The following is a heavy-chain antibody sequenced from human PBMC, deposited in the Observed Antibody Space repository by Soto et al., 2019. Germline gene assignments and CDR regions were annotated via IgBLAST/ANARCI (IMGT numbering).Heavy chain of an antibody. D-gene: IGHD2-8*02. J-gene: IGHJ4*02. Sequence: SEPLPHTCAAYGPTFSVDFRSWILQPKGPGLEWIGEINHSGSTNYNPSLKSRVTISVDTSKNQFSLKLTSVTAADTAVYYCARDKITGLFDYWGQGTLVTVSS. V-gene: IGHV4-34*01. CDR3: ARDKITGLFDY. CDR1: GPTFSVDF. CDR2: INHSGST.